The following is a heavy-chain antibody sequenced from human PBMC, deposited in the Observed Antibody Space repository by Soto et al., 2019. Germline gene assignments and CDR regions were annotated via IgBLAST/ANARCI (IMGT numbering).Heavy chain of an antibody. Sequence: GGSLRLSCAASGFTFSSYAMSWVRQAPGKGLEWVSAISGSGGSTYYADSVKGRFTISRDNSKNTLYLQMNSLRAEDTAVYYCAKEGYCSSTSCYAGWFDPWGQGTLVTVSS. CDR1: GFTFSSYA. V-gene: IGHV3-23*01. J-gene: IGHJ5*02. CDR2: ISGSGGST. CDR3: AKEGYCSSTSCYAGWFDP. D-gene: IGHD2-2*01.